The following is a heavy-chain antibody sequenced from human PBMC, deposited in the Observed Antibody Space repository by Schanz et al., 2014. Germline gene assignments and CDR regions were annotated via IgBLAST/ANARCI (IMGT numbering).Heavy chain of an antibody. J-gene: IGHJ4*02. V-gene: IGHV3-23*04. CDR1: GFTFSSYA. D-gene: IGHD4-17*01. Sequence: EGQLAESGGGLVQPGGSLRLSCAASGFTFSSYAMSWVRQAPGKGLEWVSGISGSGGSTYYADSVKGRFTISRDRFQNTLYLRMSSLRAEDTAVYYCARPRFDYGEVDYWGQGTLVTVSS. CDR2: ISGSGGST. CDR3: ARPRFDYGEVDY.